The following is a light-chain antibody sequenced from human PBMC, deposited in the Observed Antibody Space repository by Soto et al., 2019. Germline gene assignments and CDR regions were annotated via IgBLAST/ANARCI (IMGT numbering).Light chain of an antibody. J-gene: IGLJ3*02. CDR3: CSYAGPDIFAV. Sequence: QSVLTQPASVSGSPGQSITISCTGTSSDIGRYERVSWYQWHPGKAPKLMIYEDYRRPSGISNRFSGSKSGNTASLTIYGLQAEDESDYFCCSYAGPDIFAVFGGGTQLTVL. V-gene: IGLV2-23*01. CDR1: SSDIGRYER. CDR2: EDY.